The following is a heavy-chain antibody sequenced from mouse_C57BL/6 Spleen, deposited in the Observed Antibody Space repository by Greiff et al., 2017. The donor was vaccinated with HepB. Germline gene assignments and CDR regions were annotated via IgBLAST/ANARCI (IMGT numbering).Heavy chain of an antibody. CDR1: GYTFTDYY. Sequence: VQLQQSGPELVKPGASVKISCKASGYTFTDYYMNWVKQSHGKSLEWIGDINPNNGGTSYNQKFKGKATLTVDKSSSTAYMELRSLTSEDSAVYYCARWDMTKDFYFGYWGKGTTLTVSS. CDR3: ARWDMTKDFYFGY. CDR2: INPNNGGT. J-gene: IGHJ2*01. D-gene: IGHD2-3*01. V-gene: IGHV1-26*01.